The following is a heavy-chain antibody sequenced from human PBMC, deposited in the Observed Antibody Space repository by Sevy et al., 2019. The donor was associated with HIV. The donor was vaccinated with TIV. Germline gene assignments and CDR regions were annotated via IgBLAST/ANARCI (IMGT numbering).Heavy chain of an antibody. D-gene: IGHD2-2*01. J-gene: IGHJ5*02. CDR3: AGRGVDIVVVPAVFGWFDP. CDR2: IYYSGST. CDR1: GGSISSSSYY. V-gene: IGHV4-39*01. Sequence: SETLSLTCTVSGGSISSSSYYWGWIRQPPGKGLEWIGSIYYSGSTYYNPSLKSRVTISVGTSKNQFSLKLSSVTAADTAVYYCAGRGVDIVVVPAVFGWFDPWGQGTLVTVSS.